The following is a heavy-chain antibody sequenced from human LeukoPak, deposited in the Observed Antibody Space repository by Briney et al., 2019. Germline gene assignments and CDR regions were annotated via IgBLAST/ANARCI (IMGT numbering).Heavy chain of an antibody. Sequence: GGSLRLSCAASGFTVSNNYMSWVRQAPGKGLEWVSVIYSGGSTYYADSVKGRFTISRDNSKNTLYLQMKSLRAEDTAVYYCARATPNGHCDSVSCSWGQGTLVTVSS. CDR2: IYSGGST. D-gene: IGHD2-2*03. CDR1: GFTVSNNY. V-gene: IGHV3-53*01. CDR3: ARATPNGHCDSVSCS. J-gene: IGHJ5*02.